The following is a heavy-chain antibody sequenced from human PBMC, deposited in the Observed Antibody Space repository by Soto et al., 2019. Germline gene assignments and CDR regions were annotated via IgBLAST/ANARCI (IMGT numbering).Heavy chain of an antibody. V-gene: IGHV3-48*01. CDR2: ISRSSNTI. J-gene: IGHJ5*02. CDR1: GFTFSDYS. Sequence: EGQLVESGGGLVQPGGSLRLSCAASGFTFSDYSMNWVRQAPGKGLEWISYISRSSNTIYYADSVKGRFTISRDNAKNSLYLQMNSLRAEDTAVFYCARAFSVSSNWFDPWGQGTLVTVSS. D-gene: IGHD6-6*01. CDR3: ARAFSVSSNWFDP.